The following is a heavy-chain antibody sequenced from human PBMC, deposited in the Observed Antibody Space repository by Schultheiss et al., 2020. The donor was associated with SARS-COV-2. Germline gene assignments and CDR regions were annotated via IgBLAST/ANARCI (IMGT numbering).Heavy chain of an antibody. D-gene: IGHD6-6*01. J-gene: IGHJ5*02. V-gene: IGHV4-61*08. CDR2: IYYSGST. CDR3: ARAGYSSSNWFDP. Sequence: GSLRLSCTVSGGSISSGGYYWSWIRQPPGKGLEWIGYIYYSGSTNYNPSLKSRVTISVDTSKNQFSLKLSSVTAADTAVYYCARAGYSSSNWFDPWGQGTLVTVSS. CDR1: GGSISSGGYY.